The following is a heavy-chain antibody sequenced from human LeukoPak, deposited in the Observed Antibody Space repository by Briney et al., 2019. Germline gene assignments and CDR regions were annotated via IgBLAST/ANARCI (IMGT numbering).Heavy chain of an antibody. D-gene: IGHD1-1*01. CDR1: GGSTSSSYYY. CDR3: ARHEDRNWYFDH. V-gene: IGHV4-39*01. Sequence: SETLSLTCTVSGGSTSSSYYYWGWIRQPPGKGREWIGTIYYSGSTYYNPSLKSRVTISVDTTKNQFSLKLSSVTAPDTAVYYWARHEDRNWYFDHWGQGTLVTVSS. CDR2: IYYSGST. J-gene: IGHJ4*02.